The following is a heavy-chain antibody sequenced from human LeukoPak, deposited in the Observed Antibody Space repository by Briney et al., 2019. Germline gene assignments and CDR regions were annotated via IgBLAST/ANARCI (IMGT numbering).Heavy chain of an antibody. J-gene: IGHJ6*02. CDR1: GGSISSSSYY. CDR3: ARHPCSGGSCPLDYYYYYGMDV. CDR2: IYYSGST. D-gene: IGHD2-15*01. Sequence: SETLSLTCTVSGGSISSSSYYWGWMRQPPGKGQEWIGSIYYSGSTYYNPSLKSRVTISVDTSKNQFSLKLRSVTAADTAVYYCARHPCSGGSCPLDYYYYYGMDVWGQGTTVTVSS. V-gene: IGHV4-39*01.